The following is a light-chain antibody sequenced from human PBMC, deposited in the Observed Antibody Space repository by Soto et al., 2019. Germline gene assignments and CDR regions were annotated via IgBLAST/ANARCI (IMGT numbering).Light chain of an antibody. CDR2: GAS. V-gene: IGKV3-20*01. Sequence: IVLTQSPVTLSLSPRERGTLYCRASQSVSNNYLAWYQQKPGQAPRLLIYGASNRATGIPDRFSGSGSGTDFSLTINGLEPEDSAVYFCQQYSSSLTVGEGTKVEIK. CDR1: QSVSNNY. J-gene: IGKJ4*01. CDR3: QQYSSSLT.